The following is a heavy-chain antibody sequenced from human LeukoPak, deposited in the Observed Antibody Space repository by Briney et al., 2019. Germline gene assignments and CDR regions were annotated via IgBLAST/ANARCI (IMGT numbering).Heavy chain of an antibody. CDR3: ARASYSSGWKYYFDY. V-gene: IGHV1-69*13. Sequence: SVKVSCKASGGTFSSYAISWVRQAPGQGLEWLGGIIPIFGTANYAQKFQGRVTITADESTSTAYMELSSLRSEDTAVYYCARASYSSGWKYYFDYWGQGTLVTVSS. CDR1: GGTFSSYA. CDR2: IIPIFGTA. D-gene: IGHD6-19*01. J-gene: IGHJ4*02.